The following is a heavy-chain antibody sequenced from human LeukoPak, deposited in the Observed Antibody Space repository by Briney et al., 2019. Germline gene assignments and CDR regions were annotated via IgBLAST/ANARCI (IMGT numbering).Heavy chain of an antibody. V-gene: IGHV3-7*01. Sequence: GGSLRLSCAASGFTFSSYWMSWVRQAPGKGLEWVANIKQDGSEKYYVDSVKGRFTISRDNAKNSLYLQMNSLRAEDTAVYYCARLSQYQLLPFDYWGQGTLVTVSS. CDR3: ARLSQYQLLPFDY. D-gene: IGHD2-2*01. J-gene: IGHJ4*02. CDR2: IKQDGSEK. CDR1: GFTFSSYW.